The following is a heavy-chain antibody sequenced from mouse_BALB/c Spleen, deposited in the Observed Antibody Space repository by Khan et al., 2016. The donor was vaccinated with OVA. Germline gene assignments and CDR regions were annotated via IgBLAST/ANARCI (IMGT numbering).Heavy chain of an antibody. Sequence: QMQLEESGPGLVQPSQSLSITCTVSDFSLTNYGVHWVRQSPGQGLEWLGMIWSGGSTDYNVAFISRLSITKDNSKSQVFFKMNSLQVDDTAIYYCARRDYGSSYGFAYWGQGTLVTVSA. CDR2: IWSGGST. J-gene: IGHJ3*01. V-gene: IGHV2-4*02. CDR1: DFSLTNYG. D-gene: IGHD1-1*01. CDR3: ARRDYGSSYGFAY.